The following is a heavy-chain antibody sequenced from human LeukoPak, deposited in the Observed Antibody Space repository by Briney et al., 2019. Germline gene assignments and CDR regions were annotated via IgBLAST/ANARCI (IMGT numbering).Heavy chain of an antibody. Sequence: SETLSLTCTVSGGSISSYYWSWIRQPAGKGLEWIGRIYTSGSTNYNPPLKSRVTMSVDTSKNQFSLKLSSVTATDTAVYYCARDPYSSGWYEGAWFDPWGQGTLVTVSS. D-gene: IGHD6-19*01. V-gene: IGHV4-4*07. CDR2: IYTSGST. J-gene: IGHJ5*02. CDR1: GGSISSYY. CDR3: ARDPYSSGWYEGAWFDP.